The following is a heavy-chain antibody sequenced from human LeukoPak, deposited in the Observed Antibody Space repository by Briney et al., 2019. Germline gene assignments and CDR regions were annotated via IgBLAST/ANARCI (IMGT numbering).Heavy chain of an antibody. CDR2: MYYRGST. CDR1: GGSINSSSYY. Sequence: PSETLSLTCTVSGGSINSSSYYWGWVRQPPGKGLEWIGSMYYRGSTYYNPSLKSRVTISVDTSKNQFSLKLSSVTAADTAVYYCASDLSSSSWGDAFDIWGQGTMVTVSS. V-gene: IGHV4-39*07. J-gene: IGHJ3*02. CDR3: ASDLSSSSWGDAFDI. D-gene: IGHD6-6*01.